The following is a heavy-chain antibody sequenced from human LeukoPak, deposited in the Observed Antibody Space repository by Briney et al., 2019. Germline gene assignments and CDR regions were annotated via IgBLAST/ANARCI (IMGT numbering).Heavy chain of an antibody. D-gene: IGHD5-18*01. V-gene: IGHV3-23*01. Sequence: GGSLRLSCVASGVTFSRYAINWVRQAPGKGLEWVSAISATGRRTDYAGSVKGRFSISRDNSKNTLYLQMHSLRAEDTAVYYCAINLRGGYNYGYGDYWGQGTLVTVSS. CDR3: AINLRGGYNYGYGDY. J-gene: IGHJ4*02. CDR2: ISATGRRT. CDR1: GVTFSRYA.